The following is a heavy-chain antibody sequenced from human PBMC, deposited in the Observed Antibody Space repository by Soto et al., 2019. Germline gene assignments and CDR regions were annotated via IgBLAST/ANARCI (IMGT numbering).Heavy chain of an antibody. J-gene: IGHJ3*02. Sequence: GGSLRLSCAASGFTFSSYSMNWVRQAPGKGLEWVSSISSSSYIYYADSVKGRFTISRDNAKNSLYLQMNSLRAEDTAVYYCARDKVDNWGLPHIWGQGTMVTVSS. D-gene: IGHD7-27*01. CDR3: ARDKVDNWGLPHI. V-gene: IGHV3-21*01. CDR1: GFTFSSYS. CDR2: ISSSSYI.